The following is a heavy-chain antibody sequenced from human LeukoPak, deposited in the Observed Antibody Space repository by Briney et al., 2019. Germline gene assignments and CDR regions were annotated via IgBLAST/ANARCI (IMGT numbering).Heavy chain of an antibody. Sequence: ASVKVPCKASGYTFTSYDINWVRQATGQGLEWMGWMNPNSGNTGYAQKFQGRDTMTRNTSISTAYMELSSLRSEDTAVYYCARLRRYCSGGSCYSLFDYWGQGTLVTVSS. D-gene: IGHD2-15*01. CDR1: GYTFTSYD. V-gene: IGHV1-8*01. CDR3: ARLRRYCSGGSCYSLFDY. J-gene: IGHJ4*02. CDR2: MNPNSGNT.